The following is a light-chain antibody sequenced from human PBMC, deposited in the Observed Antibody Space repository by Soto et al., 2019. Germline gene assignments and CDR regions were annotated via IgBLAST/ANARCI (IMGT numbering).Light chain of an antibody. CDR1: QTIINY. CDR3: QQSYTIPYT. J-gene: IGKJ2*01. V-gene: IGKV1-39*01. Sequence: DIQMTQSPSSLSASVSDRLTITCRASQTIINYLNWYQQKPGQAPKLLISAASSLQGGVPSRFSGSGSGTDFTLSISSLQPEDFATYYCQQSYTIPYTFGQGTKLEIK. CDR2: AAS.